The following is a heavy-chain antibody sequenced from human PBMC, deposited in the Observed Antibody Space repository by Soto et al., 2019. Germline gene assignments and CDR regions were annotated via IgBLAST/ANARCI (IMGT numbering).Heavy chain of an antibody. D-gene: IGHD6-6*01. J-gene: IGHJ6*03. CDR2: IKQDGSEK. CDR3: ARPGVLYYYYYMDV. CDR1: GFTFSSYW. V-gene: IGHV3-7*01. Sequence: GGSLRLSCAASGFTFSSYWMSWVRQAPGKGLEWVANIKQDGSEKYYVDSVKGRFTISRANAKNSLYLQMNSLRAEDTAVYYCARPGVLYYYYYMDVWGKGTTVTVSS.